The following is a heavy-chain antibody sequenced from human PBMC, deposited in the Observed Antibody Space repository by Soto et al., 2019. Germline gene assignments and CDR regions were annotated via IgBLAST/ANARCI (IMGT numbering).Heavy chain of an antibody. CDR1: GGSFSGYY. V-gene: IGHV4-34*01. CDR2: INHSGST. Sequence: SETLSLTCAVYGGSFSGYYWSWIRQPPGKGLEWIGEINHSGSTNYNPSLKSRVTISVDTSKNQFSLKLSSVTAADTAVDYCAGTGYYYYYGMDVWGQGTTVTVSS. CDR3: AGTGYYYYYGMDV. J-gene: IGHJ6*02.